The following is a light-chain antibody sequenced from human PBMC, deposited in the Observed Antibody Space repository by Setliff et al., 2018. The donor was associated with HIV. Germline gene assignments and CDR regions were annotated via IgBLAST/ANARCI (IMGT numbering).Light chain of an antibody. CDR3: SSYTTGSTLVV. J-gene: IGLJ1*01. Sequence: ALTQPASVSGSPGQSITISCTGSSSDVGGYNYVSWSQHHPGKAPKLLIYEVSNRPSGVSNRFSGSKSGNTASLTISGLQAEDEADYYCSSYTTGSTLVVFGTGTKVTVL. CDR1: SSDVGGYNY. CDR2: EVS. V-gene: IGLV2-14*01.